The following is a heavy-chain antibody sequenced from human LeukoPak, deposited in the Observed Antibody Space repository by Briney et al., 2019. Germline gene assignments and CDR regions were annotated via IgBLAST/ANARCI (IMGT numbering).Heavy chain of an antibody. Sequence: SETLSLTCTVSGGSVSSSIYYWVWIRQPPGKGLEWIGSIFYSGSTYYNPSLKSRVTMTLDTSKNQFSLKLTSVTAADTAVYYCATGIAARRFDYWGQGTLVTVSS. CDR3: ATGIAARRFDY. CDR1: GGSVSSSIYY. V-gene: IGHV4-39*07. CDR2: IFYSGST. J-gene: IGHJ4*02. D-gene: IGHD6-6*01.